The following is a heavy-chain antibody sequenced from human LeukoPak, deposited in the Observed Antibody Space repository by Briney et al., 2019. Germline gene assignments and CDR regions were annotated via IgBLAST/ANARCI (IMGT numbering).Heavy chain of an antibody. CDR3: ARRSGSHFDY. J-gene: IGHJ4*02. V-gene: IGHV4-59*08. Sequence: MPSETLSLTCTVSGGTISSYYWSWIRQPPGKGLEWIGYIYYSGRANYNPSLKSRVTISVDTSKNQFSLKLSSVTAADTAVYYCARRSGSHFDYWGQGTLVTVSS. D-gene: IGHD1-26*01. CDR1: GGTISSYY. CDR2: IYYSGRA.